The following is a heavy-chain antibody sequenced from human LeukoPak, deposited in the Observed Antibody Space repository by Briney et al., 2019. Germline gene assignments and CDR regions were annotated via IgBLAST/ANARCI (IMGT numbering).Heavy chain of an antibody. CDR2: INPNSGGP. CDR1: GYTFTGYY. CDR3: ARDVSAGGTNWFDP. D-gene: IGHD3-16*01. Sequence: VASVKVSCKASGYTFTGYYIHWVRRAPGQGLEWMGWINPNSGGPNYAQKFQGRVTMTRDTSISTAYMEMSRLRSDDTAVYYCARDVSAGGTNWFDPWGQGTLVTVSS. J-gene: IGHJ5*02. V-gene: IGHV1-2*02.